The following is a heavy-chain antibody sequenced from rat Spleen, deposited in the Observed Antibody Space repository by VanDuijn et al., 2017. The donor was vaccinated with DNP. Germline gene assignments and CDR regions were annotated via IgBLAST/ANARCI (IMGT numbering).Heavy chain of an antibody. V-gene: IGHV5-22*01. CDR1: GFTFSDYY. Sequence: EVQLVESGGDLVQPGRSLKLSCAASGFTFSDYYMAWVRQAPTKGLEWVAYISYDGGSIYYGESVKGRFTISRDNAKSTLYLQMNSLRSEDMATYYCARPWDLGFAYWGQGTLVTVSS. J-gene: IGHJ3*01. CDR2: ISYDGGSI. D-gene: IGHD4-6*01. CDR3: ARPWDLGFAY.